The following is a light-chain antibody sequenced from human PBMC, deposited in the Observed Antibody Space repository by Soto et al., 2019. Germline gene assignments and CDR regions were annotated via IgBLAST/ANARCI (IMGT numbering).Light chain of an antibody. CDR1: QSLLHSNGYNY. CDR2: LGS. Sequence: DIVMTQSALSLPVTPGEPASISCRSSQSLLHSNGYNYLDWYLQKPGQSPQLLIYLGSNRASGVPDRFSGSGSGTDFTLKISRVEAEDVGVYYCMQALQTSYTFGQGTKVDTK. J-gene: IGKJ2*01. CDR3: MQALQTSYT. V-gene: IGKV2-28*01.